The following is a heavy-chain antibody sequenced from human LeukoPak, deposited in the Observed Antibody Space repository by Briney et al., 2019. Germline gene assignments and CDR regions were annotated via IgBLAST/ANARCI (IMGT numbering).Heavy chain of an antibody. V-gene: IGHV1-69*04. D-gene: IGHD3-10*01. Sequence: ASVKVSCKASGGTFSSYAISWVRQAPGQGLEWMGRIIPILGIANYAQKFQGRVTITADKSTSTAYMELSSLRSEDTAVYYCARDRGNYYGSGSYSDYYYGMDVWGQGTTVTVSS. J-gene: IGHJ6*02. CDR3: ARDRGNYYGSGSYSDYYYGMDV. CDR2: IIPILGIA. CDR1: GGTFSSYA.